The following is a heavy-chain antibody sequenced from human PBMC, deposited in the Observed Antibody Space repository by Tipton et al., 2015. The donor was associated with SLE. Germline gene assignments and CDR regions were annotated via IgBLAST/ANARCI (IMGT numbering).Heavy chain of an antibody. CDR1: GFTFSSYA. Sequence: SLRLSCAASGFTFSSYAMSWVRQAPGKGLEWVSAISGSGGSTYYADSVKGRFTISRDNSKNTLYLQMNSLRAEDTAVYYCARDIEAYCGGDCYPRYFQHWGQGTLVTVSS. J-gene: IGHJ1*01. CDR3: ARDIEAYCGGDCYPRYFQH. CDR2: ISGSGGST. V-gene: IGHV3-23*01. D-gene: IGHD2-21*01.